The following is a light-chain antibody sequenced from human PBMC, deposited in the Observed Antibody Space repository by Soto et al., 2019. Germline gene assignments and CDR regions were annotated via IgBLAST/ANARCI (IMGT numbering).Light chain of an antibody. CDR2: GAS. CDR1: QSVSSSH. V-gene: IGKV3-20*01. J-gene: IGKJ1*01. CDR3: QQYGSSPQT. Sequence: EFVLTQSPGTLSLSPGEGVTLSCRASQSVSSSHLAWYQQKPGQAPRLLIYGASSRATGIPDRFSGSGSGTDFTLTISRLEPEDFAVYYCQQYGSSPQTFGQGTKVDIK.